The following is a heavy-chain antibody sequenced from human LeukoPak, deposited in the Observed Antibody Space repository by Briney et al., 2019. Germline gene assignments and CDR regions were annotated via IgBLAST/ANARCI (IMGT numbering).Heavy chain of an antibody. D-gene: IGHD6-13*01. CDR1: GFTFSSYA. Sequence: PGGSLGLSCAASGFTFSSYAISWVRQAPGQGLEWMGGIIPIFGTANYAQKFQGRVTITADESTSTAYMELSSLRSEDTAVYYCAREGHIAAAGGKYWFDPWGQGTLVTVSS. V-gene: IGHV1-69*01. CDR2: IIPIFGTA. J-gene: IGHJ5*02. CDR3: AREGHIAAAGGKYWFDP.